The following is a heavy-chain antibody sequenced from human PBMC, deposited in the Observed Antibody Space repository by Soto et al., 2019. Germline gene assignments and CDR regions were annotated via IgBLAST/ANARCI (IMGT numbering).Heavy chain of an antibody. D-gene: IGHD3-3*01. CDR2: ISYDGTNK. CDR1: GFTFSSYA. CDR3: ARAIAIFEVVTHPEY. Sequence: QVQLVESGGGVVQPGRSLRLSCAASGFTFSSYAMQWVRQAPGKGLEWVAVISYDGTNKYYGDSVQGRFTISRDNSKNTLYLQMNKLRAEDTAVYYCARAIAIFEVVTHPEYWGQGTLVTVSS. J-gene: IGHJ4*02. V-gene: IGHV3-33*05.